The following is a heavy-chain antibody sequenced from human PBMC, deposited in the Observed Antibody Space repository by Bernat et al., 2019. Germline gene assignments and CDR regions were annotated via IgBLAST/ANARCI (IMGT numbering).Heavy chain of an antibody. V-gene: IGHV3-33*01. J-gene: IGHJ4*02. Sequence: QVQLVESGGGVVQPGRSLRLSCAASRFTFSSYGMHWVRQAPGKGLEWVAVIWYDGSNKYYGDSVKGRFIISRDNSKNTLYLQMNSLRAEDTAVYYCARGGSSSWYEVFYWGQGPLVTVSS. CDR1: RFTFSSYG. CDR2: IWYDGSNK. CDR3: ARGGSSSWYEVFY. D-gene: IGHD6-13*01.